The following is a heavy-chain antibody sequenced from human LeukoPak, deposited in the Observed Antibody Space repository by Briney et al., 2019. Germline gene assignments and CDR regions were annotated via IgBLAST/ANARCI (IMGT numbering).Heavy chain of an antibody. J-gene: IGHJ4*02. Sequence: SGTLSLTCAVSGASISSNNLWLSWVRQPPGTGLEWIGEIYHSGSTNYNPSLKSRVTMSVDKSKNQFSLKLSSVTAADTAVYYCAGAEPRGIIWYPYWGQGTLVTVSS. D-gene: IGHD6-13*01. CDR2: IYHSGST. V-gene: IGHV4-4*02. CDR3: AGAEPRGIIWYPY. CDR1: GASISSNNL.